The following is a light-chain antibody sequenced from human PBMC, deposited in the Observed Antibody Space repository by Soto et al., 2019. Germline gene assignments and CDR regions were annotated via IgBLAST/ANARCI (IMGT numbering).Light chain of an antibody. CDR1: QNVASN. Sequence: VMTQSPATLSVSPGEGVTLFCRASQNVASNIAWYQVKPAQPPRLLIYASSTRATGIPATFSGSESGTQFSLTISCLQSEDSAVYYCQQYYHWGLSFGGGTKVDI. J-gene: IGKJ4*01. V-gene: IGKV3D-15*01. CDR3: QQYYHWGLS. CDR2: ASS.